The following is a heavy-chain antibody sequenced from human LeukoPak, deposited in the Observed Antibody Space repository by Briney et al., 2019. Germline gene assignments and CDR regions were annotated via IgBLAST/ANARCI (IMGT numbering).Heavy chain of an antibody. J-gene: IGHJ4*02. CDR1: GFTFSSYV. Sequence: GGSLRLSCAASGFTFSSYVMHWVRQAPGKGLEWVSYISSSGSTIYYADSVKGRFTISRDNAKNSLYLQMNSLRAEDTAVYYCARDSDYAANFDYWGQGTLVTVSS. CDR2: ISSSGSTI. D-gene: IGHD4-17*01. CDR3: ARDSDYAANFDY. V-gene: IGHV3-48*04.